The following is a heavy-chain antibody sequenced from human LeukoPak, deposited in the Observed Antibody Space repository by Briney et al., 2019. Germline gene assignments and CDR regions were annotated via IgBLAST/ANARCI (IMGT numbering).Heavy chain of an antibody. D-gene: IGHD2-15*01. J-gene: IGHJ4*02. CDR3: ARHVGYCSGGSCYPEYYFDY. V-gene: IGHV4-39*01. CDR2: IYYSGST. CDR1: GGSISSSSYY. Sequence: SETLSLTCTVSGGSISSSSYYWGWIRQSPGKGLEWIGSIYYSGSTYYNPSLKSRVTISVDTSKNQFSLKLSSVTAADTAVYYCARHVGYCSGGSCYPEYYFDYWGQGTLVTVSS.